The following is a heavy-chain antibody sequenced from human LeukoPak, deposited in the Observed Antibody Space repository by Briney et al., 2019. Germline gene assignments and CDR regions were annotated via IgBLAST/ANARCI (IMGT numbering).Heavy chain of an antibody. Sequence: GGSLRLSCAASGFTSSSYWMHWVRQVPGKGLVWVSRISGDGTARNYADSVKGRFTISRDDAKNTVDLQMNSLIGEDTAVYYCVRGRGSYGWFDPWGQGTLVSVSS. D-gene: IGHD3-10*01. CDR2: ISGDGTAR. CDR1: GFTSSSYW. CDR3: VRGRGSYGWFDP. V-gene: IGHV3-74*01. J-gene: IGHJ5*02.